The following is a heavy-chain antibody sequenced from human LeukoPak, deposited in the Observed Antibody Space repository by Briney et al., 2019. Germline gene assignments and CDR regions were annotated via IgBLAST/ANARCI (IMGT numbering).Heavy chain of an antibody. CDR1: GGTFSSYA. Sequence: ASVKVSCKASGGTFSSYAISWVRQAPGQGLEWMGGIIPIFGTANYAQKFQGRVTITADESTSTAYMELSSLRSEDTAVYYCASPAYCGGDCYPPGAFDIWGQGTMVTVSS. J-gene: IGHJ3*02. V-gene: IGHV1-69*13. CDR2: IIPIFGTA. CDR3: ASPAYCGGDCYPPGAFDI. D-gene: IGHD2-21*01.